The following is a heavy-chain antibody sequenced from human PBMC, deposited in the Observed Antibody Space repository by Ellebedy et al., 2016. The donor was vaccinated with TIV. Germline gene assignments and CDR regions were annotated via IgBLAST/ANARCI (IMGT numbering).Heavy chain of an antibody. Sequence: ASVKVSXXASGGTFSSYAISWVRQAPGQGLEWMGWISAYNGETYYPQKLQGRVTMTTDTSTSTAYMELRSLRSDDTAVYYCARGRFGSSSATYYYGMDVWGQGTTVTVSS. CDR3: ARGRFGSSSATYYYGMDV. CDR2: ISAYNGET. V-gene: IGHV1-18*01. D-gene: IGHD2-15*01. J-gene: IGHJ6*02. CDR1: GGTFSSYA.